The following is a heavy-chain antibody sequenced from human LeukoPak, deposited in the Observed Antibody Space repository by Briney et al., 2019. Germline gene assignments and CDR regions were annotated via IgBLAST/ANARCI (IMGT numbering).Heavy chain of an antibody. Sequence: GGSLRLSCAASGFTVSRKYMSWVRQAPGKGLEWVSVIYSGGSTYYADSVKGRFTISRDNSKNTLYLQMNSLRVEDTAVYYCARDKGTSYLSSFDYWGQGTLVTVSS. V-gene: IGHV3-53*01. D-gene: IGHD6-6*01. CDR3: ARDKGTSYLSSFDY. CDR1: GFTVSRKY. J-gene: IGHJ4*02. CDR2: IYSGGST.